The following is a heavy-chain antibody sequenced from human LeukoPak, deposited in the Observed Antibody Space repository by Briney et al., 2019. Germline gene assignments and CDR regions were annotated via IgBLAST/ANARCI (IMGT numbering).Heavy chain of an antibody. CDR3: ARDGSGYSSGWYGGMDV. CDR2: IYSGGST. V-gene: IGHV3-53*05. Sequence: GGSLRLSCAASGFTVSSNYMSWVRQAPGKGLEWVSVIYSGGSTYYADSVKGRFTISRDNSKNTLYLQMNSLRAEDTAVYYCARDGSGYSSGWYGGMDVWGQGTTVTVPS. D-gene: IGHD6-19*01. CDR1: GFTVSSNY. J-gene: IGHJ6*02.